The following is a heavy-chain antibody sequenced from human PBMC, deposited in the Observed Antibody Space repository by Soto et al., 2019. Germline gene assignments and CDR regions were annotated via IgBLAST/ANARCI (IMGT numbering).Heavy chain of an antibody. V-gene: IGHV4-59*01. CDR3: ARTYDGSGPNSGGYAFDI. D-gene: IGHD3-22*01. CDR1: GGSISSYY. J-gene: IGHJ3*02. CDR2: IYYSGT. Sequence: QVQLQESGPGLVKPSETLSLTCSVSGGSISSYYGRWIRQPPGKGLEWIAYIYYSGTSYNPSLKSRVSISLDTSKNQFSLKLSSVTAADTAVYYCARTYDGSGPNSGGYAFDIWGQGTMVTVSS.